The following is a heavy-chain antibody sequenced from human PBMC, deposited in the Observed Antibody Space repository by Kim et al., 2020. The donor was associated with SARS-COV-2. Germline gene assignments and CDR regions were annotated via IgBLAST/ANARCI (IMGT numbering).Heavy chain of an antibody. Sequence: SVKVSCKASGGTFSINWVRQAPGQGREWMGSIIPVLGTPNYGRGSLAQRFQGRVTIIADKSTSTAYMELSGLRSEDTAVYYCATIPIEYSSSNNWFDPWGQGTLVTVSS. CDR2: IIPVLGTP. CDR3: ATIPIEYSSSNNWFDP. V-gene: IGHV1-69*08. D-gene: IGHD6-6*01. J-gene: IGHJ5*02. CDR1: GGTFS.